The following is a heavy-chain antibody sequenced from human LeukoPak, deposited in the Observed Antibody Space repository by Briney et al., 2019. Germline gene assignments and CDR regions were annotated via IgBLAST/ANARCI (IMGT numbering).Heavy chain of an antibody. J-gene: IGHJ3*02. CDR3: ARTLLWDYDFWSTYPDAFDM. V-gene: IGHV1-2*02. CDR2: INPNSGGT. CDR1: GYTFTDYY. D-gene: IGHD3-3*01. Sequence: ASVKVSCKASGYTFTDYYMHWVRQAPGQGLEWMGWINPNSGGTNYAQKFQGRVTMTRDTSISTAYMELSILRSDDTAVYYCARTLLWDYDFWSTYPDAFDMWGQGTMITVSS.